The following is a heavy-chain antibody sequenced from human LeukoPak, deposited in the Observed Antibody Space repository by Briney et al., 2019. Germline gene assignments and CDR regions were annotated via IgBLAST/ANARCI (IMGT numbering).Heavy chain of an antibody. D-gene: IGHD3-9*01. CDR2: IYSGGST. V-gene: IGHV3-66*01. J-gene: IGHJ3*02. Sequence: GGSLRLSCAASGFTVSSNYMSWVRQAPGKGLEWVSVIYSGGSTYYADSVKGRFTTSRDNSKNTLYLQMNSLRAEDTAVYYCARVGPPGYDILIGYRAFDIWGQGTMVTVSS. CDR3: ARVGPPGYDILIGYRAFDI. CDR1: GFTVSSNY.